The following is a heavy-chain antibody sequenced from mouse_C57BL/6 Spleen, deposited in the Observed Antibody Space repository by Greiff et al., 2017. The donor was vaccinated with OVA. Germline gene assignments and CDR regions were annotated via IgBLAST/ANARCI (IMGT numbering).Heavy chain of an antibody. CDR2: IDPSDSYT. CDR1: GYTFTSYW. J-gene: IGHJ1*03. V-gene: IGHV1-69*01. D-gene: IGHD1-1*01. Sequence: QVQLQQSGAELVMPGASVKLSCKASGYTFTSYWMHWVKQRPGQGLEWIGEIDPSDSYTNYNQKFKGKSTLTVDKSSSTAYMQLSSLTSEDSAVYYCARRYYYGSSSNWYFDVWGTGTTVTVSS. CDR3: ARRYYYGSSSNWYFDV.